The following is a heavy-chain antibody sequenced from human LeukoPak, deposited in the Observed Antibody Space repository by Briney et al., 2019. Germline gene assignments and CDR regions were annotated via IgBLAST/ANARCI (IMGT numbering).Heavy chain of an antibody. CDR2: ISSSGTDK. CDR3: ARPYDSSGYYSLGY. J-gene: IGHJ4*02. D-gene: IGHD3-22*01. Sequence: TGGSLRLSCAASGFSISSYEISWVRQAPGMRLECVSYISSSGTDKYYADSVKGRFTISRDNAKNSLYLQMNSLRSEDTALYYCARPYDSSGYYSLGYWGQGTLVTVSS. CDR1: GFSISSYE. V-gene: IGHV3-48*03.